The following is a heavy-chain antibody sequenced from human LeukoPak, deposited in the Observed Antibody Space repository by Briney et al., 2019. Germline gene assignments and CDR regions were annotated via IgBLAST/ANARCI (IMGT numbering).Heavy chain of an antibody. CDR3: ARLNLYNSSWYYFDY. V-gene: IGHV4-39*01. D-gene: IGHD6-13*01. CDR1: GGSISSSNYF. CDR2: IYYSGST. Sequence: SETLSLTCSVSGGSISSSNYFWGWICQPPGKGLEWIGSIYYSGSTYYNPSLKSRVTISVDTSKNQFSLKLSSVTAADTAVYYCARLNLYNSSWYYFDYWGQGTLVTVSS. J-gene: IGHJ4*02.